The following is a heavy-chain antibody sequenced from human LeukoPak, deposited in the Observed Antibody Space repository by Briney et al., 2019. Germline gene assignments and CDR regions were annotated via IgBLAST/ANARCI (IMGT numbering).Heavy chain of an antibody. D-gene: IGHD2-15*01. V-gene: IGHV5-51*01. CDR3: ATGRYCSGGTCYSSLDF. CDR2: IYPGDSNT. Sequence: GESLKISFKGSGYSFTNYWIGWVRQMPGKGLEWMGIIYPGDSNTRYSPSFQGQVTISVDKSVTTAYVQWSSLKASDTAVYYCATGRYCSGGTCYSSLDFWGQGTLVTVSS. CDR1: GYSFTNYW. J-gene: IGHJ4*01.